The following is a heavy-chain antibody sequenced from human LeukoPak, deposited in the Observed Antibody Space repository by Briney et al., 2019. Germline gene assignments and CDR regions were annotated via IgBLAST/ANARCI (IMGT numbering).Heavy chain of an antibody. CDR1: GFAFGDYA. Sequence: GRSLRLSCTASGFAFGDYAMSWFRQAPGKGLEWVGFIRGRAFGGTTEYAASVKGRFTISRDDSKSIAYLQMISLKTEDTAVYYCTRDGSGSYYHPPFDYWGQGTLVTVSS. CDR3: TRDGSGSYYHPPFDY. J-gene: IGHJ4*02. CDR2: IRGRAFGGTT. V-gene: IGHV3-49*03. D-gene: IGHD3-10*01.